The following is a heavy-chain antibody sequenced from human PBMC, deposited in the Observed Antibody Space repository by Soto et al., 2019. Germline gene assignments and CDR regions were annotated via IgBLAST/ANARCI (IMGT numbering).Heavy chain of an antibody. V-gene: IGHV4-30-2*01. CDR1: GGSISSGGYS. J-gene: IGHJ4*02. Sequence: QLQLQESGSGVVKPSQTLSLTCAVSGGSISSGGYSWSWIRQPSGKGLEWIGYIYHSGSTYYNPSLKSRVTISVDSSKNQFSLKLSSVTAADAAVYYCARGAPVLFDYWGQGTLVTVSS. CDR3: ARGAPVLFDY. CDR2: IYHSGST.